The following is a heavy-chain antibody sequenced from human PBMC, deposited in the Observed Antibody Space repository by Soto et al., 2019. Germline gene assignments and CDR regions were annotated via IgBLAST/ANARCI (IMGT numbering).Heavy chain of an antibody. Sequence: SETRSLTCTVSSGSLIIGGYYWNWIRQHPVKCLEWIGYIYFTGITYSTPSLKSRVPLSVDTSKIKFSLELRSVTAADTAIYYCARPPPYHKVTWFALWGPGVLVPVSS. CDR1: SGSLIIGGYY. CDR2: IYFTGIT. J-gene: IGHJ5*02. V-gene: IGHV4-31*03. CDR3: ARPPPYHKVTWFAL.